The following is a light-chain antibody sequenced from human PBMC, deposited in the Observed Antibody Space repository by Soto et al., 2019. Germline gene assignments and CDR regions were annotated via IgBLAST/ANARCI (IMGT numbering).Light chain of an antibody. V-gene: IGLV1-47*01. J-gene: IGLJ2*01. Sequence: QSVLTQPPSASGAPGQRVTISCSGSSPNVSINYVYWYQQLPEPAPKLFINRDNQRPSGVPDRFSGSKSGTSASLAISGLRSEDEADYYCTAWDDSLRGSVFGGGTKLTVL. CDR2: RDN. CDR3: TAWDDSLRGSV. CDR1: SPNVSINY.